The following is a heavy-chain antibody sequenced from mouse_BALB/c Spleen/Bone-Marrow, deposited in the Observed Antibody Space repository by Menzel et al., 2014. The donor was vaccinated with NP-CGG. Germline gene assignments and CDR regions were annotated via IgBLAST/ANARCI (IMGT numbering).Heavy chain of an antibody. CDR1: GYTFTSSW. J-gene: IGHJ2*01. D-gene: IGHD1-2*01. CDR3: ARGATALDY. CDR2: IHPNSGNT. V-gene: IGHV1S130*01. Sequence: QVQLQQSGSVLVRPGASVKLSCKASGYTFTSSWMHWAKQRPGQGLEWIGEIHPNSGNTNYNEKFKGKATLTVDTSSSTAYVDLSSLTSEDSAVYYRARGATALDYWGQGTTLTVSS.